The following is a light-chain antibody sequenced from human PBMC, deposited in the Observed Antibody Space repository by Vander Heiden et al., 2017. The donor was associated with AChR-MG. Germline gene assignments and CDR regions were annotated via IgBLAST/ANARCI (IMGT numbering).Light chain of an antibody. V-gene: IGKV1-5*03. CDR2: KAS. CDR1: QSISSW. CDR3: QQYNSYSRT. J-gene: IGKJ2*01. Sequence: DIQMTQSPSTLSASVGDRVTITCRASQSISSWLAWYQQKPGKAPKLLIYKASSLESGVPSRFSGSGSGTEFTLTISSLQPDDFATYYCQQYNSYSRTFAPGARLGIK.